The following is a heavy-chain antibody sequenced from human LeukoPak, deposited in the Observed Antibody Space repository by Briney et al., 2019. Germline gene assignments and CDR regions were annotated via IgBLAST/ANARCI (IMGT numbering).Heavy chain of an antibody. J-gene: IGHJ6*03. Sequence: SVKVSCKASGGTFSSYAISWVRQAPGQGLEWMGRIIPILGIANYAQKFQGRVTITADKSTSTAYMELSSLRSEDTAVYYCARGSITIFGVVIPVDYYYYYMDVWGKGTTVTVSS. V-gene: IGHV1-69*04. CDR3: ARGSITIFGVVIPVDYYYYYMDV. D-gene: IGHD3-3*01. CDR1: GGTFSSYA. CDR2: IIPILGIA.